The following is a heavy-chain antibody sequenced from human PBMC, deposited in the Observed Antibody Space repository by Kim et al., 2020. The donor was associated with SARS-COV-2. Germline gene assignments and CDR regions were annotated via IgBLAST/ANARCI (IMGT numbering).Heavy chain of an antibody. CDR1: GFTVSSNY. CDR2: IYSGGST. CDR3: ARDRRSSSGGMDV. V-gene: IGHV3-66*01. D-gene: IGHD3-10*01. J-gene: IGHJ6*02. Sequence: GGSLRLSCAASGFTVSSNYLSWVRQAPGKGLEWGSVIYSGGSTYYADSVKGRFTISRDNSKNTLYLQMNSLRAEDTAVYYCARDRRSSSGGMDVWGQGTTVTVSS.